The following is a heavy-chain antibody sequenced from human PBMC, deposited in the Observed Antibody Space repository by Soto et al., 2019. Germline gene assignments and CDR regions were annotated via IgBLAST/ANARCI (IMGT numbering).Heavy chain of an antibody. CDR3: AHTGDWRYYFDF. V-gene: IGHV2-5*02. J-gene: IGHJ4*02. Sequence: QITLKESGPTLVHPTQTLTLTCTFSGFSLTTSGEAVAWIRQPPGKALEWLALIFWDDDDRYSPSLRNRLTITKGASANQVVLTMTDMDPVGTGTYDCAHTGDWRYYFDFWGQGTLVTVSS. CDR2: IFWDDDD. D-gene: IGHD3-16*02. CDR1: GFSLTTSGEA.